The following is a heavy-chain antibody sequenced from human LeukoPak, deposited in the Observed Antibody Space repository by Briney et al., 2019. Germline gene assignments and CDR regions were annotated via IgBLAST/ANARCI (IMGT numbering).Heavy chain of an antibody. J-gene: IGHJ4*02. Sequence: ASVTVSCKASGYTFTGYYMHWVRQAPGQGLEWMGWINPNSGGPNYAQKFQGRVTMTRDTSISTAYMELSRLRSDDTAVYYCARVSGIAVAGTDYWGQGTLVTVSS. CDR2: INPNSGGP. CDR1: GYTFTGYY. V-gene: IGHV1-2*02. D-gene: IGHD6-19*01. CDR3: ARVSGIAVAGTDY.